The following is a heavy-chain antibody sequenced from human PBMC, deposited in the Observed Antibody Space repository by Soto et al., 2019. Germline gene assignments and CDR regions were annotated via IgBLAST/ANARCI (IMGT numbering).Heavy chain of an antibody. Sequence: GGSLRLSCAASGFSFSSYSMTWVRQAPGKGLEWVSYISSRSITIYYADSVRGRFTISRDDAKNSLYLQMNSLSDKDTAVYYCARDEGVYQRNGYYSYHWGQGTLVTVSS. CDR3: ARDEGVYQRNGYYSYH. CDR1: GFSFSSYS. V-gene: IGHV3-48*02. J-gene: IGHJ5*02. D-gene: IGHD3-22*01. CDR2: ISSRSITI.